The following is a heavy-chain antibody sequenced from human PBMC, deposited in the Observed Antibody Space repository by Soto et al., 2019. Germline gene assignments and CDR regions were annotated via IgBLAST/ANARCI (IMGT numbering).Heavy chain of an antibody. CDR2: IYSGGST. V-gene: IGHV3-53*01. CDR1: GFTVSSNY. Sequence: PGGSLRLSCAASGFTVSSNYMSWVRQAPGKGLEWVSVIYSGGSTYYADSVKGRFTISRDNSKNTLYLQMNSLRAEDTAVYYCARETYYYGSGSAYYYYGMDVWGQGTTVTVSS. CDR3: ARETYYYGSGSAYYYYGMDV. J-gene: IGHJ6*02. D-gene: IGHD3-10*01.